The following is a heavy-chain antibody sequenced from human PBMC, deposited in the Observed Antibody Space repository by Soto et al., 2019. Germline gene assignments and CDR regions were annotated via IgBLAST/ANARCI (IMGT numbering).Heavy chain of an antibody. CDR1: GFTFSSYG. J-gene: IGHJ6*02. Sequence: GGSLRLSCAASGFTFSSYGIHWVRQAPGKGLEWVAVIWYDGSNKYYADSVKGRFTISRDNSKNTLYLQMNSLRAEDTAVYYCARDLGVIVGPSGMDVWGQGTTVTVSS. CDR3: ARDLGVIVGPSGMDV. D-gene: IGHD3-22*01. V-gene: IGHV3-33*01. CDR2: IWYDGSNK.